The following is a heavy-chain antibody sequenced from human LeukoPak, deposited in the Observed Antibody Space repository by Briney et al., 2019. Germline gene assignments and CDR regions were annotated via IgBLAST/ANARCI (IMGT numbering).Heavy chain of an antibody. CDR2: ISAYNGNT. CDR3: ARNDDEYYEILTGYSWIDY. J-gene: IGHJ4*02. D-gene: IGHD3-9*01. Sequence: GASVKVSCKASGYTFTSYGISWVRQAPGQGLEWMGWISAYNGNTNYAQKLQGRVTMTTDTSTSTAYMELRSLRSDDTAVYYCARNDDEYYEILTGYSWIDYWGQGTLVTVSS. V-gene: IGHV1-18*01. CDR1: GYTFTSYG.